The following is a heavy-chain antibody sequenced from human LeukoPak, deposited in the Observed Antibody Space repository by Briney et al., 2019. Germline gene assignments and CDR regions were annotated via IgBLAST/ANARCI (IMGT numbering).Heavy chain of an antibody. Sequence: PSETLSLACTVSGGSISSSSYYWGWIRQPPGKGLEWIGSIYYSGSTYYNPSLKSRVTISVDTSKNQFSLKLSSVTAADTAVYYCARDHLGYSSGWPGVNWFDPWGQGTLVTVSS. D-gene: IGHD6-19*01. V-gene: IGHV4-39*07. CDR3: ARDHLGYSSGWPGVNWFDP. J-gene: IGHJ5*02. CDR2: IYYSGST. CDR1: GGSISSSSYY.